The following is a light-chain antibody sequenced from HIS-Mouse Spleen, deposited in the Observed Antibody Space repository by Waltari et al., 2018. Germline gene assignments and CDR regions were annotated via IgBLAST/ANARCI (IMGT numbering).Light chain of an antibody. CDR1: SSDFGSYNL. CDR2: EGS. J-gene: IGLJ2*01. Sequence: QSALTQPASVSGSPGQSITIPCPGTSSDFGSYNLVSLYQQHPGKAPKLMIYEGSKRPSGVSNRFSGSKSGNTASLTISGLQAEDEADYYCCSYAGSSTFVVFGGGTKLTVL. V-gene: IGLV2-23*03. CDR3: CSYAGSSTFVV.